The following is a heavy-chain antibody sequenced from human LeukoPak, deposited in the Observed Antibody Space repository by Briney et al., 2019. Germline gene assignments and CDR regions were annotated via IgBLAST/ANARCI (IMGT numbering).Heavy chain of an antibody. V-gene: IGHV4-39*01. D-gene: IGHD3-10*01. CDR3: ANTRYTMVRGVSYYFDY. CDR2: IYYSGST. Sequence: SETLSLTCTVSGGSISNTNYYWGWIRQPPGKGLEWIGNIYYSGSTYYNPSLKSRVTISVDTSKNQFSLKLSSVTAADTAVYYCANTRYTMVRGVSYYFDYWGQGTLVTVSS. CDR1: GGSISNTNYY. J-gene: IGHJ4*02.